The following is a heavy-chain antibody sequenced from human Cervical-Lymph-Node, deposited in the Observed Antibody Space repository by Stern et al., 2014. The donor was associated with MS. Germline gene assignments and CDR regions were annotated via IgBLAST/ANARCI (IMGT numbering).Heavy chain of an antibody. CDR3: ASPVTLTVGAMDV. D-gene: IGHD4-17*01. J-gene: IGHJ6*02. Sequence: VQLVQSGAEVKKPGSSVKVSCKASGGTFSNYPIIWVRPAHGQGLEGMGGIIPGFGKANYAQTFQGRVTITAADSSSTAYMELSSLRSEDTAVYYCASPVTLTVGAMDVWGQGTTITVSS. V-gene: IGHV1-69*01. CDR1: GGTFSNYP. CDR2: IIPGFGKA.